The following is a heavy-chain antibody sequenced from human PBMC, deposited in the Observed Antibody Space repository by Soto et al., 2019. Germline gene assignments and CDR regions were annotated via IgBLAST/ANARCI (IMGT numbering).Heavy chain of an antibody. D-gene: IGHD1-7*01. CDR2: IYYSGST. CDR3: ARTSSWNYDPYPDY. CDR1: GGSIISSSYY. V-gene: IGHV4-39*01. J-gene: IGHJ4*02. Sequence: SETLSLTCTFSGGSIISSSYYWGWIRQPPGKGLEWIGSIYYSGSTYYNPSLKSRVTISVDTSKNQFSLKLSSVTAADTAVYYCARTSSWNYDPYPDYWGQGTLVTVSS.